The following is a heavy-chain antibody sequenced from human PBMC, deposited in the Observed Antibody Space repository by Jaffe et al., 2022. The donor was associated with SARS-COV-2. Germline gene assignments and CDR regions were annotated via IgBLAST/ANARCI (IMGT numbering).Heavy chain of an antibody. D-gene: IGHD3-10*01. CDR2: ISWNSGSI. J-gene: IGHJ4*02. CDR1: GFTFDDYA. Sequence: EVQLVESGGGLVQPGRSLRLSCAASGFTFDDYAMHWVRQAPGKGLEWVSGISWNSGSIGYADSVKGRFTISRDNAKNSLYLQMNSLRAEDTALYYCAKDGRSDIRKSYGRTEYYFDYWGQGTLVTVSS. V-gene: IGHV3-9*01. CDR3: AKDGRSDIRKSYGRTEYYFDY.